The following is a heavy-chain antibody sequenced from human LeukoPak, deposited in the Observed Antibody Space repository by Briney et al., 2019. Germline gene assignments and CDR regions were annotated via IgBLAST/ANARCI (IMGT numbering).Heavy chain of an antibody. D-gene: IGHD3-3*01. CDR2: IYYSGST. J-gene: IGHJ5*02. Sequence: NPSQTLSLTCAVSGGSISSGGYYWSWIRQPPGKGLEWIGYIYYSGSTNYNPSLKSRVTISVDTSKNQFSLKLSSVTAADTAVYYCARDNYDFWSAHGWFDPWGQGTLVTVSS. V-gene: IGHV4-61*08. CDR1: GGSISSGGYY. CDR3: ARDNYDFWSAHGWFDP.